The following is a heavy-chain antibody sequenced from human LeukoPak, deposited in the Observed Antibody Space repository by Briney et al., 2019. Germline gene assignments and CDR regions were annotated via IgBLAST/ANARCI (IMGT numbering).Heavy chain of an antibody. V-gene: IGHV1-2*02. J-gene: IGHJ4*02. CDR3: ARVLGRYGNLDY. CDR2: INPNSGGT. CDR1: GYTFTDYY. D-gene: IGHD1-26*01. Sequence: GASVKVSCKASGYTFTDYYIHWVRQAPGQGLEWMGWINPNSGGTNYTQKFQGRVTMTRDTSISTAYLELNRMTSDDTAVYYCARVLGRYGNLDYWGQGILVTVSS.